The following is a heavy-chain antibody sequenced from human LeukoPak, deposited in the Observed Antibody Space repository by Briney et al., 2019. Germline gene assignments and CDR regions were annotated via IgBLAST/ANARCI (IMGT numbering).Heavy chain of an antibody. J-gene: IGHJ4*02. D-gene: IGHD1-26*01. CDR3: VKAYTTSGTYSEP. CDR2: IGSNGVDT. V-gene: IGHV3-23*01. Sequence: GGSLRLSCAASGFTFNRDWTAWVRQAPGKGLEWVSGIGSNGVDTYYADSAKGRFTISRDNSKNTVYLQMNSLRAEDTALYYCVKAYTTSGTYSEPWGQGTLVTVSS. CDR1: GFTFNRDW.